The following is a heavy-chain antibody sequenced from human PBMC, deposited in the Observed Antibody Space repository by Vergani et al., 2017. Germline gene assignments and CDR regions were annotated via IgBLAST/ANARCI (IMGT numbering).Heavy chain of an antibody. CDR1: GGTFSSYA. V-gene: IGHV1-69*01. D-gene: IGHD6-13*01. CDR3: ARDRSSPQQLVPGYYYGMDV. Sequence: QVQLVQSGAEVKKPGSSVKVSCKASGGTFSSYAISWVRQAPGQGLEWMGGIIPIFGTANYAQKFQGRVTITADESTSTAYMELSSLRSEDTAVYYCARDRSSPQQLVPGYYYGMDVWGQGTTVTVSS. J-gene: IGHJ6*02. CDR2: IIPIFGTA.